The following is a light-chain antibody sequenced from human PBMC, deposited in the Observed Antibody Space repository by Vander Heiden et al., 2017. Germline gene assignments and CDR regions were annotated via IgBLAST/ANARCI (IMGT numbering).Light chain of an antibody. CDR2: GAS. CDR3: QQYNNWPLWT. V-gene: IGKV3D-15*01. CDR1: QSVSSN. Sequence: DIVTTQSPATLSVSPGERATLSCRASQSVSSNLAWYQQKPGQAPRLLIYGASTRATGIPARFSGSGSGTEFTLTISSLQSEDFAVYYCQQYNNWPLWTFGQGTKVEIK. J-gene: IGKJ1*01.